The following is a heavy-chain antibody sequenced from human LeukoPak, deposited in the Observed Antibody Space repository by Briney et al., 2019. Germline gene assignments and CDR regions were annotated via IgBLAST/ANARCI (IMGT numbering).Heavy chain of an antibody. Sequence: GGSLRLSCAASGFAFSSYGMHWVRQAPGKGLEWVAVISYDGSNKYYADSVKGRFTISRDNSKNTLYLQMNSLRAEDTAVYYCAKGDSITMVRGRMDVWGKGITVTVSS. CDR3: AKGDSITMVRGRMDV. D-gene: IGHD3-10*01. CDR1: GFAFSSYG. J-gene: IGHJ6*04. CDR2: ISYDGSNK. V-gene: IGHV3-30*18.